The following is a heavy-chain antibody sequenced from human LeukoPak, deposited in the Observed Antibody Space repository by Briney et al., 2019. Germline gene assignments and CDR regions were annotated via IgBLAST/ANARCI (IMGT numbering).Heavy chain of an antibody. CDR1: GFTFSSNA. CDR2: ISYDGSDK. D-gene: IGHD3-10*01. CDR3: ARIGGSGSYSGHYFDH. V-gene: IGHV3-30*03. J-gene: IGHJ4*02. Sequence: PGRSLRLSCAASGFTFSSNAMHWVRQAPGKGLEWVAIISYDGSDKYYADSVKGRFTISRDNSKNTLDLRMNSLRVEDTAVYYCARIGGSGSYSGHYFDHWGQGTLVTVSS.